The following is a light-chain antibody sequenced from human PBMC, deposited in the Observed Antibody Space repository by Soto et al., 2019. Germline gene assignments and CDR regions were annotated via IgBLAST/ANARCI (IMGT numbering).Light chain of an antibody. CDR3: QSFDSSDQV. CDR2: EDN. J-gene: IGLJ3*02. CDR1: SGSIASNY. V-gene: IGLV6-57*01. Sequence: NFMLTQPHSVSESPGKTVTDSCTRSSGSIASNYVQWYQQRPGSSPTTVIYEDNQRPSGVPDRFSGSIDSSSNSASLTISGLKTEDEADYYCQSFDSSDQVFGGATKLTVL.